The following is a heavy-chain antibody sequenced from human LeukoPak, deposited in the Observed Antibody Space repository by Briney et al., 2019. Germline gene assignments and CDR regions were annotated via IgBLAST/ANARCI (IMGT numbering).Heavy chain of an antibody. CDR2: ISSSSRYI. Sequence: PGGSLRLSRAASGFTFSSYSMNWVRQAPGKGLEWVSSISSSSRYIYYADSVKGRFTIYRDNAKNSLYLQMNSLRAEDTAVYYCAREGRVVPAAMFYYYYYGMDVWGQGTTVTVSS. J-gene: IGHJ6*02. D-gene: IGHD2-2*01. V-gene: IGHV3-21*01. CDR1: GFTFSSYS. CDR3: AREGRVVPAAMFYYYYYGMDV.